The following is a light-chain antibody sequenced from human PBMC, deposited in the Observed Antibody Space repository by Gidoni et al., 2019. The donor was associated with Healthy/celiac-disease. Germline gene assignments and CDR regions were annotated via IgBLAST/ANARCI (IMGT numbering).Light chain of an antibody. V-gene: IGKV3-20*01. J-gene: IGKJ3*01. CDR3: QKYGSSLT. CDR1: QSVSSSY. CDR2: GAS. Sequence: EIVFTQSPGTLSFSPGERATRSCRASQSVSSSYFACYQRKPGQAPRLLIYGASSRATGLPARFSGSGYGTDFTLTISRLEPEDFAVYYCQKYGSSLTFXPXTKVXIK.